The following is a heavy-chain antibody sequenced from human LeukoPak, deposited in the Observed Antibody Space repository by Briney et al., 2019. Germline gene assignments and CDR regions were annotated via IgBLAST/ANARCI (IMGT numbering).Heavy chain of an antibody. D-gene: IGHD3-10*01. CDR2: INRSGST. Sequence: SETLSLTCAVYGGFFSGYYLNWIRQPPGKGLEWIGEINRSGSTNYNPSLKSRVTISVDTSKNQISLKLRSVTAADTAVYYCAKAIRPGISGPDAFDIWGQGTMVTVSS. J-gene: IGHJ3*02. V-gene: IGHV4-34*01. CDR3: AKAIRPGISGPDAFDI. CDR1: GGFFSGYY.